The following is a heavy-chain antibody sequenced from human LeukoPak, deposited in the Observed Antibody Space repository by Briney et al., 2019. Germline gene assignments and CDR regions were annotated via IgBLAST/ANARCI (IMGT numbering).Heavy chain of an antibody. J-gene: IGHJ4*02. D-gene: IGHD2-21*01. CDR2: ISGRGGST. CDR1: GFTFSSYA. V-gene: IGHV3-23*01. CDR3: AKDSRGWLFYFDY. Sequence: GGSLRLSCAASGFTFSSYAMSWVRQAPGKGLEWVSAISGRGGSTYYADSVKGRFTISRDNSKNTLYLQMNSLRAEDTAVYYCAKDSRGWLFYFDYWGQGTLVTVSS.